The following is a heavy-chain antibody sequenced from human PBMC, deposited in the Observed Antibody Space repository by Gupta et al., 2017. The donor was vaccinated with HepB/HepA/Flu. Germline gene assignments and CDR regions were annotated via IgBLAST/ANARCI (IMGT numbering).Heavy chain of an antibody. CDR2: LSASTGEA. V-gene: IGHV3-23*01. D-gene: IGHD6-19*01. Sequence: EVQLLESGGGLVQPGGSLLLSCAASGFTFSHYPMTWVRQAPGKGLEWVSALSASTGEAFYADAVKGRFSISRDNSKNILYLQMDSLGADDTAVYYSAEGLTVLDYWGQGTLVSVSS. CDR1: GFTFSHYP. CDR3: AEGLTVLDY. J-gene: IGHJ4*02.